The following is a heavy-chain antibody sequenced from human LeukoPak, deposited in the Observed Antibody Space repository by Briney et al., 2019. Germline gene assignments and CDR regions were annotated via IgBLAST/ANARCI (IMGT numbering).Heavy chain of an antibody. CDR3: ARRLLGYCSGGSCEYYFDY. J-gene: IGHJ4*02. CDR2: IYPGDSDT. CDR1: GYRFTSYW. D-gene: IGHD2-15*01. Sequence: GESLKISCKGSGYRFTSYWIGWVRQMPGKGLEWMGTIYPGDSDTRYSPSFQGQVTISADKSISTAYLQWSSLKASDTAMYYYARRLLGYCSGGSCEYYFDYWGQGTLVTVST. V-gene: IGHV5-51*01.